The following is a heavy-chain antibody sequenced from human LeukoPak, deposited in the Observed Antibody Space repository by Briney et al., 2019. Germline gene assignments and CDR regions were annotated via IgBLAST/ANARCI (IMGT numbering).Heavy chain of an antibody. Sequence: SETLSLTCTVSGGSISSSSYYWGWIRQPPGKGLEWTGSIYYSGRTYYNPSLKSRVTISVDTSKNQFSLKLSSMTAADTAVYYWARGAPPHSSSQYPRPSGWLFDYWGQGTLVTVSS. D-gene: IGHD6-13*01. CDR1: GGSISSSSYY. CDR3: ARGAPPHSSSQYPRPSGWLFDY. V-gene: IGHV4-39*01. CDR2: IYYSGRT. J-gene: IGHJ4*02.